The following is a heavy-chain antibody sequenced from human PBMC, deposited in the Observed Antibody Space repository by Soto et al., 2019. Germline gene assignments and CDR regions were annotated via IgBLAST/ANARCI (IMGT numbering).Heavy chain of an antibody. D-gene: IGHD3-3*01. Sequence: SETLSLTCAVCGGSFSGYYCNWIRQPPWKGLEWIGEIKHSGITNYNPSLKSRVTISVDTSKNQFSLKLNSVTAADTAVYYCARMRSVNWSGITPNYYYGMDVWGQRTTVAVCS. J-gene: IGHJ6*01. CDR3: ARMRSVNWSGITPNYYYGMDV. CDR1: GGSFSGYY. V-gene: IGHV4-34*01. CDR2: IKHSGIT.